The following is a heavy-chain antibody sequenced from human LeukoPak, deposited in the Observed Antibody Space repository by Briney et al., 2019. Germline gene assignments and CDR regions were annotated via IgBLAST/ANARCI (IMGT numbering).Heavy chain of an antibody. D-gene: IGHD3-22*01. J-gene: IGHJ4*02. CDR1: GYSISNAYY. V-gene: IGHV4-38-2*02. Sequence: SETLSLTCSVSGYSISNAYYWGWIRQPPGKGLEWIGSIYYSGTIFYNPSLKSRVTISIDTSKNHFSLKLSSVTAADTAVYYCARSSGYYYGYWGQGTLVTVSS. CDR3: ARSSGYYYGY. CDR2: IYYSGTI.